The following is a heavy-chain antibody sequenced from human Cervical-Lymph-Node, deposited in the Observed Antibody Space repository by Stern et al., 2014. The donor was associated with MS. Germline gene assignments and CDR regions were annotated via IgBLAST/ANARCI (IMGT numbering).Heavy chain of an antibody. CDR2: IKEDGSEQ. CDR3: ARRVLVAMGGYPKTLDV. J-gene: IGHJ6*02. D-gene: IGHD2-2*01. V-gene: IGHV3-7*01. Sequence: EVQLLESGGGLVQPGGSLKLSCAASGFTFSRYWMTWVRQAPGKGLEWVANIKEDGSEQYYVDSVKGRFTMSRDNAKNSLYLQMNSLRAEDTAVYYCARRVLVAMGGYPKTLDVWGRGTTVTVSS. CDR1: GFTFSRYW.